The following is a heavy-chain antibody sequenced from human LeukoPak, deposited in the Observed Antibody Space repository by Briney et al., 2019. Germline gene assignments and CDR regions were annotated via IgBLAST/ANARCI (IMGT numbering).Heavy chain of an antibody. CDR1: GGSFSGYY. J-gene: IGHJ6*02. CDR2: INHSGST. D-gene: IGHD3-10*01. CDR3: RYSADYYGMDV. Sequence: SETLSLTCAVYGGSFSGYYWSWIRQSPGKELEWIGEINHSGSTDYNPSLKSRLTIAVDMSKNQFSLKLSSVTAADTAVYYCRYSADYYGMDVWGQGTTVIVSS. V-gene: IGHV4-34*01.